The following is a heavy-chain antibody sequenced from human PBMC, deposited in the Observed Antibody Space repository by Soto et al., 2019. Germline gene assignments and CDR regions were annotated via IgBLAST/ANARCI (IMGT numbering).Heavy chain of an antibody. CDR2: IYPGDSDT. CDR3: ARLQDSSGWYRVFGGMDV. Sequence: PGESLKISCKGSGYSFTSYWIGWVRQMPGKGLEGMGIIYPGDSDTRYSPSFQGQVTISADKSISTAYLQWSSLKASDTAMYYCARLQDSSGWYRVFGGMDVWGQGTTVTVSS. D-gene: IGHD6-19*01. J-gene: IGHJ6*02. V-gene: IGHV5-51*01. CDR1: GYSFTSYW.